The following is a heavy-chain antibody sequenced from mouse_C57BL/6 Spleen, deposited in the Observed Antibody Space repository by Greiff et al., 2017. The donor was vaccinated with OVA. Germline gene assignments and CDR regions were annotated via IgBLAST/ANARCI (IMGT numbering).Heavy chain of an antibody. V-gene: IGHV3-6*01. CDR2: ISYDGSN. D-gene: IGHD1-1*01. Sequence: EVQLQESGPGLVKPSQSLSLTCSVTGYSITSGYYWNWIRQFPGNKLEWMGYISYDGSNNYNPSLKNRISITRDTSKNQFFLKLNSVTTEDTATYYCAIITTVVEGAMDYWGQGTSVTVSS. CDR1: GYSITSGYY. CDR3: AIITTVVEGAMDY. J-gene: IGHJ4*01.